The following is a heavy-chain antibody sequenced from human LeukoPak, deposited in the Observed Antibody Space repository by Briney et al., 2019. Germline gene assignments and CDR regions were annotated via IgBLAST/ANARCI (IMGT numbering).Heavy chain of an antibody. J-gene: IGHJ4*02. CDR2: IYYDGSNK. Sequence: GGSLRLSCAASGFTFSSYAMSWVRQAPGKGLEWVAFIYYDGSNKYYADSVKGRFTISRDNSKNTLFLQMNSLSAEDTGVYYCAKMKEQQVGYQYFDCWGQGTLVTVSS. D-gene: IGHD6-13*01. V-gene: IGHV3-30*02. CDR3: AKMKEQQVGYQYFDC. CDR1: GFTFSSYA.